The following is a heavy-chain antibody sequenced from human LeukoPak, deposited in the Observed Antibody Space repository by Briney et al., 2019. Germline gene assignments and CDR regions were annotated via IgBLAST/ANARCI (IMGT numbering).Heavy chain of an antibody. CDR2: IYHSGST. D-gene: IGHD3-22*01. V-gene: IGHV4-4*02. Sequence: PSGTLSLTCAVSGGSISSSNWWSWVRQPPGKGLEWIGEIYHSGSTNYNPSLKSRVTISVDKSKNQFSLKLSSVTAADTAVYYCARTRLLNTEYKRFDPWGQGTPGHRLL. CDR1: GGSISSSNW. CDR3: ARTRLLNTEYKRFDP. J-gene: IGHJ5*02.